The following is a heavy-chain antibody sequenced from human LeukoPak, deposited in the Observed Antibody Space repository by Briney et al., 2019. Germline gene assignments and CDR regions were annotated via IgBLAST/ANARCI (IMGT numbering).Heavy chain of an antibody. D-gene: IGHD1-26*01. J-gene: IGHJ4*02. Sequence: SETLSLTCTVSGGSISSYSWSWIRQPPGKGLEWIGEINHSGSTNYNPSLKSRVTISVDTSKNQFSLNLNSVTAADTAVYYCARLRRREFDYWGQGTVVTVSS. CDR2: INHSGST. V-gene: IGHV4-34*01. CDR1: GGSISSYS. CDR3: ARLRRREFDY.